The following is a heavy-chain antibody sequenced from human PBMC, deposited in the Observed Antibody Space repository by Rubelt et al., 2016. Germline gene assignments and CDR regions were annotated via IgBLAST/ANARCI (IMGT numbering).Heavy chain of an antibody. V-gene: IGHV4-59*01. CDR2: IHSSGST. CDR3: ARFRRGDDYNPHDY. Sequence: QVQLQESGPRLVKPSATLSLTCTVSGGSISAYYWGWVRQPQGKGLEWIAYIHSSGSTNDSHSLKSRVTITMNTSKKQFSLTLNSVTAVDTAVYYGARFRRGDDYNPHDYWGQGALVTVSS. CDR1: GGSISAYY. J-gene: IGHJ4*02. D-gene: IGHD5-24*01.